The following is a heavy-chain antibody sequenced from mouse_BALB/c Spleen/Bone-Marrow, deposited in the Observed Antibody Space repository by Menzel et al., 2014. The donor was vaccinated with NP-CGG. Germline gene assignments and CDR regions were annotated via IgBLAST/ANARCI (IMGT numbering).Heavy chain of an antibody. Sequence: QVQLQQPGAELAKPGASEKMSCKASGYTFTSYWMHWVKQRPGQGLEWIGYINPSTTYSAYNQKFKDKATLTADKSSSTAYMQLSSLTSEDSAVYYCALYYRYDYFDYWGQGTTLTVSS. CDR1: GYTFTSYW. V-gene: IGHV1-7*01. J-gene: IGHJ2*01. CDR3: ALYYRYDYFDY. D-gene: IGHD2-14*01. CDR2: INPSTTYS.